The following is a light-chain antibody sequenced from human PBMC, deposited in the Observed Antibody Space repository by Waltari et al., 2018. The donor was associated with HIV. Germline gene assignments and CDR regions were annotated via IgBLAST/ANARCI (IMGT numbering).Light chain of an antibody. Sequence: FHMMPSPSTLSASVGDRVTITCRASQSISSRLAWYQQKPGKAPKLLVYEASWVERGVPTRCSGSGSGAEFSLSISSLNTDDFVIYDGQQCNSYLLTLGAGTTVE. CDR2: EAS. CDR3: QQCNSYLLT. J-gene: IGKJ4*02. V-gene: IGKV1-5*03. CDR1: QSISSR.